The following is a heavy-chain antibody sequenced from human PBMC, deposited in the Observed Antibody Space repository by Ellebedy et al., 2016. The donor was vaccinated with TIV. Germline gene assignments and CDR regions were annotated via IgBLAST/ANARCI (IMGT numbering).Heavy chain of an antibody. CDR3: ARADDTAMVFDY. J-gene: IGHJ4*02. CDR1: GGTFSSYA. CDR2: IIPIVGIA. D-gene: IGHD5-18*01. V-gene: IGHV1-69*04. Sequence: AASVKVSCKASGGTFSSYAINWVRQAPGQELEWMGRIIPIVGIANDAQKFQGRVTITADKYTSTAYMDLSSPRSEDTGVYYCARADDTAMVFDYWGQGTLFTVSS.